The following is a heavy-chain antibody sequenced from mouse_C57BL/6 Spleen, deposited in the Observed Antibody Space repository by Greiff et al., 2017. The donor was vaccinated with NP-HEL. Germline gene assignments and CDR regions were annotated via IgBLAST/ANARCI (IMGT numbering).Heavy chain of an antibody. CDR3: ARVAYGSSLHAMDY. Sequence: QVQLKESGAELMKPGASVKLSCKATGYTFTGYWIEWVKQRPGHGLEWIGEILPGSGSTNYHAKFKGKAPFTADTSSNTAYMQLSSLTTEDSAIYYCARVAYGSSLHAMDYWGQGTSVTVSS. CDR2: ILPGSGST. V-gene: IGHV1-9*01. D-gene: IGHD1-1*01. CDR1: GYTFTGYW. J-gene: IGHJ4*01.